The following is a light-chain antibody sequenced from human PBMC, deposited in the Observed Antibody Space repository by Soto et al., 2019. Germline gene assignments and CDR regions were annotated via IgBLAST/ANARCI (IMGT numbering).Light chain of an antibody. CDR1: QSVSSSY. V-gene: IGKV3-20*01. CDR2: GAS. Sequence: EIVLTQSPGTLSLSPGERATLSCRASQSVSSSYLAWYQQKPGQAPRLLIYGASSRATGIPDRFSGSGSGTDFTLTISRLEPEDFAVYYCQQYGSWTFGQGTTGDIK. J-gene: IGKJ1*01. CDR3: QQYGSWT.